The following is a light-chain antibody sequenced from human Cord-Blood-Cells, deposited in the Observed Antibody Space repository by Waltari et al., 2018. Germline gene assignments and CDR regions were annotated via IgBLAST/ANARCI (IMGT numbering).Light chain of an antibody. CDR2: AAS. V-gene: IGKV1-27*01. CDR3: QKYNSAPPT. Sequence: DIQMTQSPSSLSAFVGDRVNITCRASQGISNYLAWYQQKPGKVPKLLIYAASTLQSGVPSRFSGSGSGTDFTLTISSLQPEDVATYYCQKYNSAPPTFGQGTKVEIK. CDR1: QGISNY. J-gene: IGKJ1*01.